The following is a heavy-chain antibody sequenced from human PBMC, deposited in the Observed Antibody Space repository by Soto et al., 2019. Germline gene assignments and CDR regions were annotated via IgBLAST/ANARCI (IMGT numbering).Heavy chain of an antibody. CDR2: ITATGGTT. CDR1: GFTFSSYS. V-gene: IGHV3-23*01. D-gene: IGHD1-7*01. J-gene: IGHJ3*02. Sequence: GGSLRLSCAASGFTFSSYSMSWVRQAPGKGLEWVSHITATGGTTYYADSVKGRFTISRDTSRNTLYLQMNSLRAEDTALYFCAKCMQVNWNYDAFHIWGQGTMVTVSS. CDR3: AKCMQVNWNYDAFHI.